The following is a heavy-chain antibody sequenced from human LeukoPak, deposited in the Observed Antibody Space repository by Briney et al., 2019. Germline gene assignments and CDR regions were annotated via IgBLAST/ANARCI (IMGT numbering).Heavy chain of an antibody. CDR1: GGSFSGYY. J-gene: IGHJ6*02. CDR2: INRSGST. V-gene: IGHV4-34*01. CDR3: ARAKYCSSTSCYRNYYYGMDV. Sequence: PSETLSLTCAVYGGSFSGYYWSWIRQPPGKRLEWIGEINRSGSTNYNPSLKSRVTISVDTSKNQFSLELSSVTAADTAVYYCARAKYCSSTSCYRNYYYGMDVWGQGTTVTVSS. D-gene: IGHD2-2*02.